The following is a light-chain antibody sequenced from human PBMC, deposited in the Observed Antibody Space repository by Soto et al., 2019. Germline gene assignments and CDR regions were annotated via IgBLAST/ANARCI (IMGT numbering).Light chain of an antibody. Sequence: DIQMTQSPSSLSASIGDRVTITFRASQGISTYLCWYQQKPGKVPKSLIYSASNLQSGVPSRFSASGSGTEFTLTITDMQPDDFATYYCQQYYRYPWMFGQGTKVDIK. CDR2: SAS. V-gene: IGKV1-16*01. CDR3: QQYYRYPWM. CDR1: QGISTY. J-gene: IGKJ1*01.